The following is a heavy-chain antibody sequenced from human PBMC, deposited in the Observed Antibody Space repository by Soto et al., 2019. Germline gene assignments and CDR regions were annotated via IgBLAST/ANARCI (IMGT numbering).Heavy chain of an antibody. J-gene: IGHJ4*02. V-gene: IGHV4-30-4*01. CDR3: ARVRAYYFDY. CDR2: IYYSGST. Sequence: QVQLQESGPGRVKPSQTLSLTCTVSGGSISSGDFYWSWIRKPPGKGLAWIGYIYYSGSTYYNPHLKSRVTISVDTSKNQFSLKLSSVTAADTAVYYCARVRAYYFDYWGQGTLVTVSS. CDR1: GGSISSGDFY.